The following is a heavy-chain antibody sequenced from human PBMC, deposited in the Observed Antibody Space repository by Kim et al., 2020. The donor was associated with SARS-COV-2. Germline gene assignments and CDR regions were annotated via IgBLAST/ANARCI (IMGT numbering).Heavy chain of an antibody. D-gene: IGHD3-22*01. CDR1: GGSVSSGSYY. CDR2: IYYSGST. J-gene: IGHJ3*02. CDR3: ARDDYYDSSGYYFKEHAFDI. V-gene: IGHV4-61*01. Sequence: SETLSLPCTVSGGSVSSGSYYWSWIRQPPGKGLEWIGYIYYSGSTNYNPSLKSRVTISVDTSKNQFSLKLSSVTAADTAVYYCARDDYYDSSGYYFKEHAFDIWGQGTMVTVSS.